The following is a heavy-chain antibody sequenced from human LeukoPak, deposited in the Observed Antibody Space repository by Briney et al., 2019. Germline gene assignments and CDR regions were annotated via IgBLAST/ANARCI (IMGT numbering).Heavy chain of an antibody. J-gene: IGHJ4*02. D-gene: IGHD5-12*01. V-gene: IGHV3-48*02. CDR2: ITSSGRAR. Sequence: GGSLRLSCAASGFSFSGYSMNWVRQAPGKGLECVSYITSSGRARYYADSVKGRFTISRDNAKNSLHLTMNNLRDEDTAVYYCARAYSGYVLFDYWGQGTLVTVSS. CDR1: GFSFSGYS. CDR3: ARAYSGYVLFDY.